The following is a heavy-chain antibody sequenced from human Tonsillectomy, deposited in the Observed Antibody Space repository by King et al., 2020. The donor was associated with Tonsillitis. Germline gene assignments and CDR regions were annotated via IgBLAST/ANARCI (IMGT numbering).Heavy chain of an antibody. D-gene: IGHD1-7*01. CDR1: GFTFSSYG. V-gene: IGHV3-30*18. Sequence: VQLVESGGGVVQPGRSLRLSCEASGFTFSSYGMHWVRQAPGKGLEWVAVISYDGSNKYYADSVKGRFTISRDNSKNTLYLQMNSLSAEDTAVYYCAKFRSNWNYMGLLDYWGQGTLVTVSS. J-gene: IGHJ4*02. CDR3: AKFRSNWNYMGLLDY. CDR2: ISYDGSNK.